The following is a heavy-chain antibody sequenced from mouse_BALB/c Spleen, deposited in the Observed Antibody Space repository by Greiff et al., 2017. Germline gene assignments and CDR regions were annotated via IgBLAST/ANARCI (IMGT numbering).Heavy chain of an antibody. CDR3: VRSTMITNWFAY. D-gene: IGHD2-4*01. Sequence: EVKLVESGGGLVQPKGSLKLSCAASGFTFNTYAMNWVRQAPGKGLEWVARIRSKSNNYATYYADSVKDRFTISRDDSQSMLYLQMNNLKTEDTAMYYCVRSTMITNWFAYWGQGTLVTVSA. CDR2: IRSKSNNYAT. J-gene: IGHJ3*01. V-gene: IGHV10-1*02. CDR1: GFTFNTYA.